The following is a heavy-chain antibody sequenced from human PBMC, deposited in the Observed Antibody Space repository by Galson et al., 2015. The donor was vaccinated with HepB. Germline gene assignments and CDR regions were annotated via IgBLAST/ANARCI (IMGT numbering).Heavy chain of an antibody. CDR2: IDWDDDK. V-gene: IGHV2-70*11. J-gene: IGHJ5*02. D-gene: IGHD5-12*01. CDR1: GFSLSTSGMS. Sequence: PALVKPTQTLTLTCTFSGFSLSTSGMSVSWIRRPPGKALEWLARIDWDDDKYYTTSLKTRLTISKDTSKNQVVLTMTNMDPVDTGFYYCARSHLDSGPSICWCVPWGQGALGTVSS. CDR3: ARSHLDSGPSICWCVP.